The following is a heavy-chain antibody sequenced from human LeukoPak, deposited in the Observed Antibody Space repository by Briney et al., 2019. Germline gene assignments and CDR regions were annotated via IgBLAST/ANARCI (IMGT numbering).Heavy chain of an antibody. CDR3: ARASGLGLGNWYYYYYGMDV. V-gene: IGHV1-8*02. D-gene: IGHD7-27*01. CDR1: GYTFTSYA. J-gene: IGHJ6*02. CDR2: ISTYSGNT. Sequence: GASVKVSCKPSGYTFTSYAISWLRQAPGQGLEWMGWISTYSGNTNYAQKFQGRVTMTRNTSISTAYMELSSLRSEDTAVYYCARASGLGLGNWYYYYYGMDVWGQGTTVTVSS.